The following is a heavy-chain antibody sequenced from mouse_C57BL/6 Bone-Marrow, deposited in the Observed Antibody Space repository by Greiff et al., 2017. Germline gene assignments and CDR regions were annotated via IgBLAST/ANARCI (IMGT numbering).Heavy chain of an antibody. V-gene: IGHV1-81*01. J-gene: IGHJ3*01. CDR1: GYTFTSYG. Sequence: VKLQESGAELARPGASVKLSCKASGYTFTSYGISWVKQRTGQGLEWIGEIYPRSGNTYYNEKFKGKATLTADKSSSTAYMELRSLTSEDSAVYFCASLITTVVPNPFAYWGQGTLVTVSA. CDR2: IYPRSGNT. D-gene: IGHD1-1*01. CDR3: ASLITTVVPNPFAY.